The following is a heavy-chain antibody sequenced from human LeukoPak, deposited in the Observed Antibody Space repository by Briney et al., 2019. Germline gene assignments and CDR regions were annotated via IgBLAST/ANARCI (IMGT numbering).Heavy chain of an antibody. Sequence: SETLSLTCTVSGASITSSGFYWAWVRRPPGKGLEWIGYIYTSGSTNYNPSLKSRVTISVDTSKNQFSLKLSTVTAADTAVYYCARHVDSSSWYEYFQHWGQGTLVTVSS. D-gene: IGHD6-13*01. CDR1: GASITSSGFY. J-gene: IGHJ1*01. CDR2: IYTSGST. V-gene: IGHV4-61*05. CDR3: ARHVDSSSWYEYFQH.